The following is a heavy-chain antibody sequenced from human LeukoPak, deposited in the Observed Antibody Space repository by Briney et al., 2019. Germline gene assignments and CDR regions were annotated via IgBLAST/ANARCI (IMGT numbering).Heavy chain of an antibody. D-gene: IGHD6-6*01. Sequence: GGSLRLSCAASGFTFSSYGMHWVRQAPGKGLEWVAVISYDGSNKYYADSVKGRFTISRDNSKNTLYLQMNSLRAEDTAVYYCAKMDSSSSKDYWGQGTLSPSPQ. V-gene: IGHV3-30*18. CDR2: ISYDGSNK. CDR1: GFTFSSYG. CDR3: AKMDSSSSKDY. J-gene: IGHJ4*02.